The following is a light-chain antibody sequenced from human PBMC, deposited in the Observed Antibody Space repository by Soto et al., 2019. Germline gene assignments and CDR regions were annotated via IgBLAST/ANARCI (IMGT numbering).Light chain of an antibody. J-gene: IGLJ3*02. CDR1: SSDVGYYDL. V-gene: IGLV2-23*02. Sequence: QSVLTQPASVSGSPGQSITLSCAGTSSDVGYYDLVSWYQQHPGKAPKLIIFEVTQRPSGISDRFSASKSGFTASLTISGLQPEDEAVYFCCTYAGHVPKFGGGTKLTVL. CDR3: CTYAGHVPK. CDR2: EVT.